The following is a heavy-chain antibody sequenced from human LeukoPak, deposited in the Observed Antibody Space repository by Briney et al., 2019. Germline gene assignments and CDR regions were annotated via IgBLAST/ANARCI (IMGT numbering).Heavy chain of an antibody. CDR2: ISWDGGST. Sequence: QPGGSLRLSCAASGFTFDDYTMHWVRQAPGKGLEWVSLISWDGGSTYYADSVKGRFTISRDNSKNTLYLQMNSLRAEDTAVYYCAKDQSGLGYCTSTSCQIEPFFDYWGQGTLVTVSS. J-gene: IGHJ4*02. D-gene: IGHD2-2*01. CDR3: AKDQSGLGYCTSTSCQIEPFFDY. V-gene: IGHV3-43*01. CDR1: GFTFDDYT.